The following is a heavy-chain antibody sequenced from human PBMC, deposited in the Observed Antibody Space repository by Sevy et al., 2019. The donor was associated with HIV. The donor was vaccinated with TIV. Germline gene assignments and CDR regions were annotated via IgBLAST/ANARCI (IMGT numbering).Heavy chain of an antibody. J-gene: IGHJ3*01. CDR3: ARGGHLSLDAFDV. Sequence: GESLKISCQASGYSFTAHWIGWVRQMPGKGLGWMGIHFPGNSDVRSFQGQVTVSVDRSTNTAYLQWGSLTASDSAIYYCARGGHLSLDAFDVWGLGTMVTVSS. CDR1: GYSFTAHW. D-gene: IGHD2-15*01. V-gene: IGHV5-51*01. CDR2: HFPGNSDV.